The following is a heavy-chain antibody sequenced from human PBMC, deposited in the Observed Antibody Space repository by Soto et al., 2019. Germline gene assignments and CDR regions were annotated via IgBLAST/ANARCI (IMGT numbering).Heavy chain of an antibody. CDR1: GYTFSSQW. CDR3: VRGAPFDF. V-gene: IGHV3-74*01. Sequence: EVQLVESGGGLVQPGGSLRLSCAASGYTFSSQWMYWIRQVPGKGLVWVSRINGDGSSTSYADFVKGRFTISRDNAENTLYLQMNSLRAEDTAVYYCVRGAPFDFWGQVTLVTVSS. J-gene: IGHJ4*02. CDR2: INGDGSST.